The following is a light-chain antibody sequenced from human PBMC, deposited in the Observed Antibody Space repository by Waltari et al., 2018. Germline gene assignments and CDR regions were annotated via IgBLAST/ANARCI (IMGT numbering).Light chain of an antibody. J-gene: IGKJ4*01. V-gene: IGKV3-15*01. CDR2: GAS. CDR1: QSVSSN. Sequence: TLSCRASQSVSSNLAWYQQKPGQAPRLLIYGASTRATGIPARFSGSGSGTEFTLTISSLQSEDFAVYYCQQYNNWPFTFGGGTKVEIK. CDR3: QQYNNWPFT.